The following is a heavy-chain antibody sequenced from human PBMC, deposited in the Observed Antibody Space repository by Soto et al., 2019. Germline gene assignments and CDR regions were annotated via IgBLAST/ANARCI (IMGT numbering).Heavy chain of an antibody. CDR1: GFSLSTGGVG. J-gene: IGHJ6*02. V-gene: IGHV2-5*02. CDR2: IYWDDDK. Sequence: QITLMESGPPLVKPTQTLTLTCTFSGFSLSTGGVGVGWIRQPPGKALEWLALIYWDDDKRYSPSLRSRLTFTRDTPKNQAVLTMTNIDPVDTATYYCTHSRCGGDCLKSYSSHYYYGMDVWGQGTTVTVSS. CDR3: THSRCGGDCLKSYSSHYYYGMDV. D-gene: IGHD2-21*02.